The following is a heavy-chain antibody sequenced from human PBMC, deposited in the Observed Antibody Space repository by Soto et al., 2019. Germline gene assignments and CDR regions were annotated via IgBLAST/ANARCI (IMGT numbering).Heavy chain of an antibody. CDR2: IIPMFRTP. J-gene: IGHJ4*02. Sequence: SVKVSCKASGVTFNRQDMRWVRQAPGQGLEWMGGIIPMFRTPHYAEKFQDRVTITADEYTGTAYLELSSLTSEDTAVYYCEISKGRDGYCFDYSGPATLVTVSS. CDR3: EISKGRDGYCFDY. D-gene: IGHD4-4*01. V-gene: IGHV1-69*13. CDR1: GVTFNRQD.